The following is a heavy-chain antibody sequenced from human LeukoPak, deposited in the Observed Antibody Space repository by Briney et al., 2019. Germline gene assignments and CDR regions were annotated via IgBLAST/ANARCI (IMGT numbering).Heavy chain of an antibody. D-gene: IGHD5-18*01. CDR1: GGSISRGGYS. CDR2: IHHSGST. CDR3: ASRDTATGLD. Sequence: SQTLSLTCAVSGGSISRGGYSWSWIRQPPGKGLEWIGYIHHSGSTYYNPSLKSRVTISVDRSKNQFSLKLNSVTAADTAVYYCASRDTATGLDWGQGTLVTVSS. V-gene: IGHV4-30-2*01. J-gene: IGHJ4*02.